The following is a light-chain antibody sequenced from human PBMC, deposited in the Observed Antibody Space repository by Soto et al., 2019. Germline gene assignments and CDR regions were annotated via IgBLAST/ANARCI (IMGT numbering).Light chain of an antibody. J-gene: IGKJ2*01. V-gene: IGKV3-11*01. Sequence: EIVLTQSPATLSLSPGERATLSCRASQSVSSYLAWYQQKPGQAPRLLIYDASNRATGIPARFSGSGSGTEFALTISSLQSEDFAVYYCQQYHNWLPYTFGQGTELEI. CDR1: QSVSSY. CDR2: DAS. CDR3: QQYHNWLPYT.